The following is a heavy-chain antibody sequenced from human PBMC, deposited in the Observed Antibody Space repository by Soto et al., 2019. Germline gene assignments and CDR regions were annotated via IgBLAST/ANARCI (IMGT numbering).Heavy chain of an antibody. Sequence: GGSLRLSCAASGFTFSSYWMSWVRQAPGKGLEWVANIKQDGSEKYYVDSVKGRFTISRDNAKNSLYLQMNSLRAEDTALYYCARDDYDYGEYNWFDPWGQGTLVTVSS. CDR3: ARDDYDYGEYNWFDP. J-gene: IGHJ5*02. D-gene: IGHD4-17*01. CDR2: IKQDGSEK. CDR1: GFTFSSYW. V-gene: IGHV3-7*01.